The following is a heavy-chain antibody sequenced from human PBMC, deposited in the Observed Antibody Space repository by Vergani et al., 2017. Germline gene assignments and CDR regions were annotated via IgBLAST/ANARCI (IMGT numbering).Heavy chain of an antibody. CDR3: ARGGINDYGGLWGFDY. Sequence: QVQLVQSGAEVKKPGSSVRVSCKASGGTFSSYTISWVCQAPGQGLGWMGGIFLIFGTANYAQKFRGRITITANESTSTAYMALSSLRSGDTAVYYCARGGINDYGGLWGFDYWGQRTLVTVSS. J-gene: IGHJ4*02. D-gene: IGHD4-23*01. V-gene: IGHV1-69*01. CDR1: GGTFSSYT. CDR2: IFLIFGTA.